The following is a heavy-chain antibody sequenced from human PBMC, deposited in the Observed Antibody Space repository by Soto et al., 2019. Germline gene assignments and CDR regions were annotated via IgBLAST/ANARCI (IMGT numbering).Heavy chain of an antibody. J-gene: IGHJ2*01. V-gene: IGHV1-18*01. CDR3: ARAVYGDNSGRWYLDL. CDR2: ISAYNGNT. CDR1: GYTFTTYS. Sequence: QVQLVQSGAEVKKPGASVNVSCKASGYTFTTYSLSWVRQVPGHGLEWMGWISAYNGNTNYAQKIKGRVTMTRDTSTNTAHLELRSLRSDDTAVYYCARAVYGDNSGRWYLDLWGRGTLVTVSS. D-gene: IGHD4-17*01.